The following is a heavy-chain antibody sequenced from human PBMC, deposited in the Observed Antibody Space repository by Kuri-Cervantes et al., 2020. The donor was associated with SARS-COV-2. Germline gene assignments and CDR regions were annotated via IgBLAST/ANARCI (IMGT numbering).Heavy chain of an antibody. CDR1: GGTFSTSI. V-gene: IGHV1-69*10. J-gene: IGHJ4*02. Sequence: SVKVSCKASGGTFSTSIISWVRQAPGQGLEWMGGIMPTLDIPNYAQKFRGRVTITADKSTRTAYMELNSLTSEDTAVYYCATDGVAGSLSLDFWGQGTLVTSSS. CDR2: IMPTLDIP. D-gene: IGHD6-19*01. CDR3: ATDGVAGSLSLDF.